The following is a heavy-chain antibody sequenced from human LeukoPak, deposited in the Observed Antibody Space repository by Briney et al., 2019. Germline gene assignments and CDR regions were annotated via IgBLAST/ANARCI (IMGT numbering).Heavy chain of an antibody. J-gene: IGHJ4*01. CDR3: ARHRDYYDT. V-gene: IGHV4-59*08. CDR2: IYSSGSA. CDR1: GASINNNF. Sequence: PSETLSLTCTVSGASINNNFWTWIRQPPGKGLEWIGYIYSSGSANYNPSLKSRVIISGDTFKNQISLNLTSVTAADTAVYFCARHRDYYDTWGHGTLVTVSS. D-gene: IGHD3-22*01.